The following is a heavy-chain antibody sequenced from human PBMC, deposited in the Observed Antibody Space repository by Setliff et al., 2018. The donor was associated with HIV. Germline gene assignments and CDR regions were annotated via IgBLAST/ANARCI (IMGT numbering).Heavy chain of an antibody. CDR1: GGSFSGYY. CDR2: INHSGST. CDR3: ARRPRIVGVRKNAFDI. J-gene: IGHJ3*02. Sequence: SETLSLTCAVYGGSFSGYYWSWIRQPPGKGLEWIGEINHSGSTNHNPSLKSRVTISVDTSKNQFSLKLSSVTAADTAVYYCARRPRIVGVRKNAFDIWGQGTMVTVSS. V-gene: IGHV4-34*01. D-gene: IGHD1-26*01.